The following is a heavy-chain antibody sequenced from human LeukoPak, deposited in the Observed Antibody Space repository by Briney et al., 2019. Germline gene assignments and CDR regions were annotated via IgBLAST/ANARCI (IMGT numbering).Heavy chain of an antibody. CDR2: ISSGGSTI. CDR1: GFTFNNFP. V-gene: IGHV3-48*04. CDR3: ARVSGSPIWKYYFDY. D-gene: IGHD2-2*01. J-gene: IGHJ4*02. Sequence: GGSLRLSCAASGFTFNNFPMSWVRQAPGKGLEWVSYISSGGSTIYYADSVMGRFTISRDNAKNLLYLQMNSLRAEDTAVYYCARVSGSPIWKYYFDYWGQGTLVTVSP.